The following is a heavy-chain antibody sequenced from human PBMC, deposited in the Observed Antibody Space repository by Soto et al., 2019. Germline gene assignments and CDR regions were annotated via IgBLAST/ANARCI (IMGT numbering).Heavy chain of an antibody. Sequence: PGESLKISCKGSGXSFTSYWIGWVRQMPGKGLEWMGIIYPGDSDTRYSPSFQGQVTISADKSISTAYLQWSSLKASDTAMYYCAIGERYFDWFRDYWGQGTLVTVSS. V-gene: IGHV5-51*01. CDR1: GXSFTSYW. CDR3: AIGERYFDWFRDY. J-gene: IGHJ4*02. D-gene: IGHD3-9*01. CDR2: IYPGDSDT.